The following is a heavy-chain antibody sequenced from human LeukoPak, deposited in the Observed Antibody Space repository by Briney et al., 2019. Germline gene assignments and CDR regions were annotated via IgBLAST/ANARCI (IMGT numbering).Heavy chain of an antibody. J-gene: IGHJ3*02. CDR3: ARESVTDISRQSDAFDI. D-gene: IGHD2-21*02. V-gene: IGHV3-74*01. CDR2: IKSDGSST. CDR1: GFTFSSHW. Sequence: PGGSLRLSCAASGFTFSSHWMHWVRHAPGKGLVWVSRIKSDGSSTSYAESVKGRFTISRDNAKNTLYLQMNNLRVEDTAVYYCARESVTDISRQSDAFDIWGQGTMVTVS.